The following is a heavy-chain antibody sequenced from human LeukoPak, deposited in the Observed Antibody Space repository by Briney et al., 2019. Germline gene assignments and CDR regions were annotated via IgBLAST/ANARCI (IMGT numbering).Heavy chain of an antibody. Sequence: SETLSLTCAVYGGSFSGYYWSWIRQPPGNGLEWIGEINHSGSTNYNPSLKSRVTISVDTSKNQFSLKLSSVTAADTAVYYCARHRGYCSSTSCYRAEYFQHWGQGTLVTVSS. J-gene: IGHJ1*01. CDR1: GGSFSGYY. CDR2: INHSGST. V-gene: IGHV4-34*01. CDR3: ARHRGYCSSTSCYRAEYFQH. D-gene: IGHD2-2*02.